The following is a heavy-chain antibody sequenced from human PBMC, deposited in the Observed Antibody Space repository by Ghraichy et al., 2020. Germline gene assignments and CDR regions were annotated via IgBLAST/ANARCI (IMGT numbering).Heavy chain of an antibody. J-gene: IGHJ6*03. V-gene: IGHV1-69*06. CDR2: IIPIFGTA. CDR1: GGTFSSYA. Sequence: SVKVSCKASGGTFSSYAISWVRQAPGQGLEWMGRIIPIFGTANYAQKFQGRVTITADKSTSTAYMELSSLRSEDTAVYYCASLFLEEANYYYMDVWGKGTTVTVSS. D-gene: IGHD3-3*01. CDR3: ASLFLEEANYYYMDV.